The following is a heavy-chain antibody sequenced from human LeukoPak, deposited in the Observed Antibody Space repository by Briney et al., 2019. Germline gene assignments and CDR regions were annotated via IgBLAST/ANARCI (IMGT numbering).Heavy chain of an antibody. CDR1: GFTFNSFF. J-gene: IGHJ4*02. D-gene: IGHD7-27*01. CDR3: VRDLGHSRHYFEY. CDR2: ISQDGSET. Sequence: PGGSLRLSCAASGFTFNSFFLNWVRLTPGRELEWLACISQDGSETFYMDSVRGRFTISRDNTKNSLYLQMDSLRAEDTPVYFCVRDLGHSRHYFEYWGQGALVTVSS. V-gene: IGHV3-7*01.